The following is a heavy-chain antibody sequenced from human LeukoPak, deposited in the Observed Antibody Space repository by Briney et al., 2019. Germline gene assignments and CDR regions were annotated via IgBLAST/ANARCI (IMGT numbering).Heavy chain of an antibody. CDR3: ASRDANTAAAFDI. CDR1: GASISSYS. D-gene: IGHD2-21*02. CDR2: MYTSGIT. V-gene: IGHV4-4*07. J-gene: IGHJ3*02. Sequence: SETLSLTCTVSGASISSYSWSWIRQPAGKGLEWIGHMYTSGITNYNPSLKSRATMSVDTSKKQFSLKLSSVTAADTAVYYCASRDANTAAAFDIWGQGTMLTVSS.